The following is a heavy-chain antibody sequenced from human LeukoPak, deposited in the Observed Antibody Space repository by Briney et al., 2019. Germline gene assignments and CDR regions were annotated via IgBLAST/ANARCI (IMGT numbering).Heavy chain of an antibody. D-gene: IGHD3-22*01. CDR2: IYHSGST. V-gene: IGHV4-39*07. J-gene: IGHJ4*02. CDR3: ARSGHYYDSSGYYKNGYYFDY. Sequence: SETLSLTCTVSGGSVSSSSYYWGWIRQPPGKGLEWIGSIYHSGSTYYNPSLKSRVTISVDTSKNQFSLKLSSVTAADTAVYYCARSGHYYDSSGYYKNGYYFDYWGQGTLVTVSS. CDR1: GGSVSSSSYY.